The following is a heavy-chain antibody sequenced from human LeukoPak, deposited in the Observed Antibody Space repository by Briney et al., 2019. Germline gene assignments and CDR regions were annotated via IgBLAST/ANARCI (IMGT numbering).Heavy chain of an antibody. CDR3: ARDLSTYDQGNWFDP. V-gene: IGHV4-38-2*02. CDR1: GYSITSGYY. D-gene: IGHD5-12*01. J-gene: IGHJ5*02. CDR2: IYHSGST. Sequence: SETLSLTCSVSGYSITSGYYWGWIRQPPGKGLEWIGTIYHSGSTYYNPSLKSRVTISVDTSKNQFSLKLSSVTAADTAVYYCARDLSTYDQGNWFDPWGQGTLVTVSS.